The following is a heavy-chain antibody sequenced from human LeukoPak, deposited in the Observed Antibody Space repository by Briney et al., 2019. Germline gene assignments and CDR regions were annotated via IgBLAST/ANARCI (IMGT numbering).Heavy chain of an antibody. V-gene: IGHV4-59*01. CDR1: GGSISSYY. CDR3: AKSRVMDGYFDY. Sequence: SETLSLTCTVSGGSISSYYWSWIRQPPGKGLEWIGYIYYSGSTNYNPSLKSRVTISVGTSKNQFSLKLSSVTAADTAVYYCAKSRVMDGYFDYWGQGTLVTVSS. CDR2: IYYSGST. J-gene: IGHJ4*02. D-gene: IGHD3-16*01.